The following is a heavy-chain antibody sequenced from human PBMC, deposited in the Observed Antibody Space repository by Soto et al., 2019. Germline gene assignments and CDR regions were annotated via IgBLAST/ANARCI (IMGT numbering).Heavy chain of an antibody. CDR2: IIPIFGTA. V-gene: IGHV1-69*01. Sequence: QVQLVQSGAEVKKPGSSVKVSCKASGGTFSSYAISWVRQAPGQGLEWMGGIIPIFGTANYAQKFQGRVTITADESTSTAYMELSSLRSEDTAVYYCARGFFASGYSGYDLSDYYGMDVWGQGTTVTVSS. CDR1: GGTFSSYA. J-gene: IGHJ6*02. CDR3: ARGFFASGYSGYDLSDYYGMDV. D-gene: IGHD5-12*01.